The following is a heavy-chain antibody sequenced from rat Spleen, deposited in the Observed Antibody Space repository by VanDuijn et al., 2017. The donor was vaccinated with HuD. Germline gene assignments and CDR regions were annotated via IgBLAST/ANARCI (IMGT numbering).Heavy chain of an antibody. D-gene: IGHD1-9*01. Sequence: EVQLVESDGGLVRPGGSLKLSCAASGFIFSDYYMAWVRQAPTKGLEWVATIIYDGSSTYYRDSVKGRFTISRDDAKSTLSLQMNSLRSEDTATYYCTRDYGYTDYFDYWGQGVMVTVSS. J-gene: IGHJ2*01. CDR1: GFIFSDYY. CDR3: TRDYGYTDYFDY. CDR2: IIYDGSST. V-gene: IGHV5-29*01.